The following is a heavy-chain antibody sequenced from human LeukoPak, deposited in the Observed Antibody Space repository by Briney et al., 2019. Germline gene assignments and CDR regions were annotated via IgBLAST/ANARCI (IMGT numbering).Heavy chain of an antibody. CDR3: ARDSPQPFYDSSGYFDY. CDR1: GFTFSDYY. V-gene: IGHV3-11*01. D-gene: IGHD3-22*01. J-gene: IGHJ4*02. Sequence: GGSLRLSCAASGFTFSDYYMSWIRQAPRKGLEWVSYISSSGSTIYYADSVKGRFTISRDNAKNSLYLQMNSLRAEDTAVYYCARDSPQPFYDSSGYFDYWGQGTLVTVSS. CDR2: ISSSGSTI.